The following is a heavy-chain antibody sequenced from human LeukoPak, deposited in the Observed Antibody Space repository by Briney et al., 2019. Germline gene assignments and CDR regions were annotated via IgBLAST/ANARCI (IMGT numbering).Heavy chain of an antibody. CDR2: IHYSGST. D-gene: IGHD6-19*01. CDR1: GGSISSYY. J-gene: IGHJ4*02. V-gene: IGHV4-59*01. CDR3: ARDRGSSGWFYFDY. Sequence: PSETLSLTCTVSGGSISSYYWSWIRQPPGKGLEWIGYIHYSGSTNYNPSLKSRVTISIDTSKNRFSLKLSSVTAADTAVYYCARDRGSSGWFYFDYWGQGTLVTVSS.